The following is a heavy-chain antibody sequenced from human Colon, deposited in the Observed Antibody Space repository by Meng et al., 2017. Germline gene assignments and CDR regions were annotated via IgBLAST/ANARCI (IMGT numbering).Heavy chain of an antibody. CDR1: GGSISSNW. Sequence: HVDLQESGPGLGKPSGTLSLTCAVSGGSISSNWWSWVRQPPGKGLEWIGEFFHTGRTNYDPSLKSRVTISVDKSNNQFSLKLTSVTAADTAVYYCARHISILGQRGFDYWGQGTLVTVSS. D-gene: IGHD3/OR15-3a*01. CDR2: FFHTGRT. V-gene: IGHV4-4*02. J-gene: IGHJ4*02. CDR3: ARHISILGQRGFDY.